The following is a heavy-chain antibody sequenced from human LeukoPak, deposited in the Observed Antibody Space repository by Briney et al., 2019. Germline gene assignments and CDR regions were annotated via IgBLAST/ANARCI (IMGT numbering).Heavy chain of an antibody. CDR3: ARSELNDYSRY. J-gene: IGHJ4*02. D-gene: IGHD3-16*01. CDR1: GFIFNNNF. V-gene: IGHV4-59*04. CDR2: INYSGST. Sequence: PGGSLRLSCAASGFIFNNNFMSWVRQSPGKGLEWLGSINYSGSTYDNPSLKSRVTISVDTSKNQFYLKLSSVSAADTAVYYCARSELNDYSRYWGQGILVIVSS.